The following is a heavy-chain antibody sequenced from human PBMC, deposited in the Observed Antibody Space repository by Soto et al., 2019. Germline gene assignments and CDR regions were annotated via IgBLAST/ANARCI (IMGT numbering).Heavy chain of an antibody. D-gene: IGHD3-22*01. CDR1: GGSISSSSYY. V-gene: IGHV4-39*01. J-gene: IGHJ4*02. CDR3: ARPDSSGYFDY. Sequence: SETLSLTCTVSGGSISSSSYYWGWIRQPPGKGLEWIGSIYYSGSTYYNPSLKSRVTISVDTSKNQFSLKLSSVTAADTAVYYCARPDSSGYFDYWGQGTLVTVSS. CDR2: IYYSGST.